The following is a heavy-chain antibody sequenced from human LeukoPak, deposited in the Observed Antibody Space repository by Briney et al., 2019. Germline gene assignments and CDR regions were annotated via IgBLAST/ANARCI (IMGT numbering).Heavy chain of an antibody. V-gene: IGHV4-59*01. CDR1: GGSISSYY. CDR2: IYNSGST. D-gene: IGHD6-13*01. J-gene: IGHJ4*02. Sequence: PSETLSLTCTVSGGSISSYYWSWIRQPPGKGLEWIGYIYNSGSTNYNPSLKSRVTISVDTSKNQFSLKPSSVTAADTAVYYCARASIAAAGPKFDYWGQGTLVTVSS. CDR3: ARASIAAAGPKFDY.